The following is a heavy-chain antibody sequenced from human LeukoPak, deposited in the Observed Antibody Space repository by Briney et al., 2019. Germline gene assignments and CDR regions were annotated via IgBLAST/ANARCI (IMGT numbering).Heavy chain of an antibody. D-gene: IGHD3-10*01. V-gene: IGHV3-7*01. CDR3: ARDPSSLRGSYDY. CDR1: GFTFSTYW. J-gene: IGHJ4*02. CDR2: IKQDGSEK. Sequence: PGGSLRLSCAASGFTFSTYWMSWVRQAPGMGLEWVGNIKQDGSEKYYVDSVKGRFTISRDDAKNSLYLQMNSLRAEDTAVYYCARDPSSLRGSYDYWGQGTLVTVSS.